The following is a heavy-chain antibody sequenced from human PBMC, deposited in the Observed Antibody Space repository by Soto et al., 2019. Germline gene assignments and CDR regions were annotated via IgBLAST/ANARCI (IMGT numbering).Heavy chain of an antibody. V-gene: IGHV3-7*03. J-gene: IGHJ4*02. Sequence: VRLVESGGGLVQPGGSLRLSCAASGFTFSNYWMTWVRQAPGKGPEWVANIKQDGSEKYYVDSVKGRFTVSRDNGRNSLYLQMNSLRVEDTAMYYCASRPPDDVYYGVFDYWGQGILVTVSS. D-gene: IGHD3-3*01. CDR2: IKQDGSEK. CDR1: GFTFSNYW. CDR3: ASRPPDDVYYGVFDY.